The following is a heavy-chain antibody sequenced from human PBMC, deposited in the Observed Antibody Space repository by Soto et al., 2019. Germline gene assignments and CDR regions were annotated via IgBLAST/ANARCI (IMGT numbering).Heavy chain of an antibody. Sequence: PSETLARTCTVSGGSVSSGSYYCSWIRQPPGKGLEWIGYIYYTGRVDYNPSLKSRVTISVDTSKNRFSLEISSVTAEDTAMYYCARDFDYFDYWGQGTLVTVS. J-gene: IGHJ4*02. CDR3: ARDFDYFDY. D-gene: IGHD3-3*01. CDR2: IYYTGRV. CDR1: GGSVSSGSYY. V-gene: IGHV4-61*01.